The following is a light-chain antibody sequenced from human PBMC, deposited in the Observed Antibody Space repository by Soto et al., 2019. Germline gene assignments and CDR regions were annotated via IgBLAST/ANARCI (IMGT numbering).Light chain of an antibody. V-gene: IGKV3-11*01. Sequence: EIVLTQSPATLSLSPGERATLSCRASQSVSDNLAWYQQRPGQAPRLLIYDASNRATGIPARFSGSGSGTDFTLTISSLEPEDFAVYYCQQYGSSPRFTFGPGTKVDIK. J-gene: IGKJ3*01. CDR1: QSVSDN. CDR3: QQYGSSPRFT. CDR2: DAS.